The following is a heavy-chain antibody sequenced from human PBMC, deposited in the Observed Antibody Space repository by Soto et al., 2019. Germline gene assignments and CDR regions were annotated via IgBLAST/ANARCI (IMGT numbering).Heavy chain of an antibody. CDR2: ISYDGSNK. Sequence: QVQLVESGGGVVQPGRSLRLSCAASGFTFSSYAMHWVRQAPGTGLEWVAVISYDGSNKYYADSVKGRFNISRDNSKNTLYLQMNSLRSEDTAVYYCAREGGIVVVVAATAYDACDIWSQGTMVTVSS. CDR1: GFTFSSYA. V-gene: IGHV3-30-3*01. CDR3: AREGGIVVVVAATAYDACDI. D-gene: IGHD2-15*01. J-gene: IGHJ3*02.